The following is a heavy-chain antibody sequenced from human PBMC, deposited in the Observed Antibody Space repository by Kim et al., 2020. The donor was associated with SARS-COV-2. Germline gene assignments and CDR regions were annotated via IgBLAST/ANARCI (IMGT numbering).Heavy chain of an antibody. D-gene: IGHD3-22*01. CDR2: IYYSGST. J-gene: IGHJ2*01. Sequence: SETLSLTGTVSGGSISSYYWSWIRQPPGKGLEWIGYIYYSGSTNYNPSLKSRVTISVDTSKNQFSLKLSSVAAADTAVYYCARGYYYDSSGYYYRYFDLWGRGTLVTVSS. CDR1: GGSISSYY. CDR3: ARGYYYDSSGYYYRYFDL. V-gene: IGHV4-59*13.